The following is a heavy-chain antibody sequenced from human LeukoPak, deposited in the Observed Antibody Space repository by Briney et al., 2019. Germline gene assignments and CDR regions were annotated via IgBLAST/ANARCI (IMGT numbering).Heavy chain of an antibody. CDR3: ARGGIWSGYYGVFYY. CDR1: GGSISSGGYY. Sequence: PSQTLSLTCTVSGGSISSGGYYWSWIRQHPGKGLEWIGYIYYSGSTYYNPSLKSRVTISVDTSKNQFSLKLSSVTAADTAVYYCARGGIWSGYYGVFYYWGQGTLVTVSS. CDR2: IYYSGST. V-gene: IGHV4-31*03. J-gene: IGHJ4*02. D-gene: IGHD3-3*01.